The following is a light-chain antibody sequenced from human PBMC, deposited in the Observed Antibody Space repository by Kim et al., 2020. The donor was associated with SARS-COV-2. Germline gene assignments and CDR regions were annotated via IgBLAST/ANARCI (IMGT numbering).Light chain of an antibody. J-gene: IGLJ3*02. V-gene: IGLV10-54*01. CDR2: RNN. CDR3: SAWDSSLSAWV. Sequence: RQTATLTCPGNSNNVGNQGAAWLQQHQGHPPKLLSYRNNNRPSGISERLSAFRSGNTASLTITGLQPEDEADYYCSAWDSSLSAWVFGGGTQLTVL. CDR1: SNNVGNQG.